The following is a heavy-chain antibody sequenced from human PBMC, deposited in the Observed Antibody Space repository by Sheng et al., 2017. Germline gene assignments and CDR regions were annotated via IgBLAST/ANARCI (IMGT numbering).Heavy chain of an antibody. CDR1: GFTVSNYY. CDR2: IYTAGIT. V-gene: IGHV3-53*01. Sequence: EVQLVASGGDLIHPGGSLRLSCAASGFTVSNYYMSWVRQAPGKGLEWVSVIYTAGITYYADSVEGRFTISRDKFKNTLFLQMNSLRAEDTALYYCARHYYDESGYYSPTDGFDIWGQGTMVTVSS. D-gene: IGHD3-22*01. J-gene: IGHJ3*02. CDR3: ARHYYDESGYYSPTDGFDI.